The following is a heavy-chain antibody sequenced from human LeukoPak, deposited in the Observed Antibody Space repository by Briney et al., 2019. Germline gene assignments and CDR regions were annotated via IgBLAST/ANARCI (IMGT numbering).Heavy chain of an antibody. D-gene: IGHD4-23*01. V-gene: IGHV1-8*01. J-gene: IGHJ4*02. Sequence: ASVKVSCKASGNTFTSYDINWVRQATGQGLEWMGWMNPNSGNTGYAQKFQGRVTMTRNTSISTAYMELSSLRSEDTAVYYCARGVGGNDHFDYWGQGTLVTVSS. CDR2: MNPNSGNT. CDR1: GNTFTSYD. CDR3: ARGVGGNDHFDY.